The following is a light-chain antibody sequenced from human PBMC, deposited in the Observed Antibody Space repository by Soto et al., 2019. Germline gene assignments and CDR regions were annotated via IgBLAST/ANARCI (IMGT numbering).Light chain of an antibody. CDR2: GAS. CDR3: QQYDNVPLT. J-gene: IGKJ3*01. Sequence: ERVMTQSPATLSVSPGERATLSCRASQSVGSNLAWYQQKPGQAPRLLIFGASSRATGVPARFSGSWSGTEFTLTINRRQSEDFAVYFCQQYDNVPLTFGPGTKVDIK. V-gene: IGKV3-15*01. CDR1: QSVGSN.